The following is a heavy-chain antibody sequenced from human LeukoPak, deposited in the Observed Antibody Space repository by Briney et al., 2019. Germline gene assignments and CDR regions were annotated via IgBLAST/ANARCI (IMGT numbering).Heavy chain of an antibody. CDR3: ARSSSYFDY. V-gene: IGHV4-30-2*01. Sequence: PSETLSLTCVVSGGSISSGGYSWSWIRQPPGKGLEWIGYIYYSGNTYYSPSLKSRVTISVDRSKNQFSLKLSSVTAADTAVYYCARSSSYFDYWGQGTLVTVSS. CDR1: GGSISSGGYS. J-gene: IGHJ4*02. CDR2: IYYSGNT.